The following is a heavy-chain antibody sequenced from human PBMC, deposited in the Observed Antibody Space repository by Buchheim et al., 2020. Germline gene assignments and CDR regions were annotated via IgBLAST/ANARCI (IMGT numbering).Heavy chain of an antibody. V-gene: IGHV3-48*03. CDR1: GFTFSSYQ. Sequence: EVQLVESGGGLVQPGGSLRLSCAASGFTFSSYQMNWVRQAPGKGLEWVSYISSGGSTIYYADSVKGRFTISRDNAKNSLYLQMNSLSAEDTAVYYCTRDNSYAVGTTKGSFDYWGQGTL. D-gene: IGHD1-7*01. CDR3: TRDNSYAVGTTKGSFDY. J-gene: IGHJ4*02. CDR2: ISSGGSTI.